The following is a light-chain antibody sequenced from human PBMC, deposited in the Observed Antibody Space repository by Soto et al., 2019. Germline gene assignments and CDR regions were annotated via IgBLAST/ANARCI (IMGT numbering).Light chain of an antibody. Sequence: VLTQPPSASGTPGQRVTISCSGSSSNIGSNTVNWYQQLPGTAPKLLIYSNNQRPSGVPDRFSGSKSGTSASLAISGLQSEDEADYYCAAWDDSLNGWVFGGGTQLTVL. CDR1: SSNIGSNT. V-gene: IGLV1-44*01. CDR2: SNN. CDR3: AAWDDSLNGWV. J-gene: IGLJ3*02.